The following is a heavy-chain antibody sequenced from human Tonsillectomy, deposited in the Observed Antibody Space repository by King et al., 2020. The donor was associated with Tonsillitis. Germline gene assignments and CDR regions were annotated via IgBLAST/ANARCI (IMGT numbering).Heavy chain of an antibody. V-gene: IGHV4-59*01. J-gene: IGHJ3*02. Sequence: QLQESGPGLVKPSETLSLTCTVSGGSISSYYWSWIRQPPGKGLEWIGYIYYSGSTNYNPSLKSRVTISVDTSKNQFSLKLSSVTAADTAVYYCARTRPLDCSSTSCYEGPEQDKDAFDIWGQGTMVTVSS. CDR3: ARTRPLDCSSTSCYEGPEQDKDAFDI. D-gene: IGHD2-2*01. CDR1: GGSISSYY. CDR2: IYYSGST.